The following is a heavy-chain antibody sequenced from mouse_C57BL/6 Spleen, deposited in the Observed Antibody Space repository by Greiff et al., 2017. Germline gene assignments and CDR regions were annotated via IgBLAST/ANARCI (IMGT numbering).Heavy chain of an antibody. D-gene: IGHD2-4*01. CDR2: IDPSDSYT. CDR1: GYTFTSYW. V-gene: IGHV1-69*01. Sequence: QVQLQQPGAELVMPGASVKLSCKASGYTFTSYWMHWVKQRPGQGLEWIGEIDPSDSYTNYNQKFKGKSTLTVDKSSSPAYMQLSSLTSEDSAVYSCARLRHFYAMDYWGQGTSVTVSS. J-gene: IGHJ4*01. CDR3: ARLRHFYAMDY.